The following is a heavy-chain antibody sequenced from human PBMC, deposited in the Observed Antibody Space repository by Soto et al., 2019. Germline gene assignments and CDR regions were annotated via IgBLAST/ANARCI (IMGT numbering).Heavy chain of an antibody. CDR2: ISGSGGSI. Sequence: EVQLLESGGGLVQPGGSLRLSCAASGFTFSSYAMTWVRQAPGKGLEWVSVISGSGGSIYYADSVKGRFTISRDNSKNTLYLQMNSQRAEDTGVYYCAKIMVRGIIYVWFDPWGQGTLVTVSS. V-gene: IGHV3-23*01. CDR3: AKIMVRGIIYVWFDP. J-gene: IGHJ5*02. CDR1: GFTFSSYA. D-gene: IGHD3-10*01.